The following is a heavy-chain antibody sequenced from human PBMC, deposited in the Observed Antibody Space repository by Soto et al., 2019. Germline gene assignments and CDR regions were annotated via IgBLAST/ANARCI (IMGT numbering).Heavy chain of an antibody. CDR2: FSSSGSTI. V-gene: IGHV3-11*01. Sequence: GGSLRLSGAASGFTFSDYYMSWIRQAPGKGLEWVSYFSSSGSTIYYADSVKGRFTISRDNAKNSLYLQMNSLRAEDTAVYYCARGYVRGVYYYGMDVWGQGTTVTVSS. CDR3: ARGYVRGVYYYGMDV. CDR1: GFTFSDYY. J-gene: IGHJ6*02. D-gene: IGHD3-10*02.